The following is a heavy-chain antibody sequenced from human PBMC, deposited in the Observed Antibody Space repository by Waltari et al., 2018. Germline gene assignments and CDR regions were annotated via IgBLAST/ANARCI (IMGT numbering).Heavy chain of an antibody. V-gene: IGHV4-30-4*08. CDR3: ARVVGATHNYYYYYMDV. CDR2: IYYSGST. D-gene: IGHD1-26*01. Sequence: QVQLQESGPGLVTPSQTLSLPCPVSGGPISRGDYYWSWTRQPPRKGLEWIGYIYYSGSTYYNPSLKSRVTISVDTSKNQFSLKLSSVTAADTAVYYCARVVGATHNYYYYYMDVWGKGTTVTVSS. J-gene: IGHJ6*03. CDR1: GGPISRGDYY.